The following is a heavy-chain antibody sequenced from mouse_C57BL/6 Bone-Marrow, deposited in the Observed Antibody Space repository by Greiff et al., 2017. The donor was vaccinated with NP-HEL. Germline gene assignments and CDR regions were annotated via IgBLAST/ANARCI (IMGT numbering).Heavy chain of an antibody. J-gene: IGHJ3*01. V-gene: IGHV2-6*01. CDR2: IWGVGST. D-gene: IGHD1-1*01. Sequence: VKLMESGPGLVAPSQSLSITCTVSGFSLTSYGVDWVRQSPGKGLEWLGVIWGVGSTNYNSALKSRLSISKDNSKSQVFLKMNSLQTDDTAMYYCAALYYGSSSAWFAYWGQGTLVTVSA. CDR1: GFSLTSYG. CDR3: AALYYGSSSAWFAY.